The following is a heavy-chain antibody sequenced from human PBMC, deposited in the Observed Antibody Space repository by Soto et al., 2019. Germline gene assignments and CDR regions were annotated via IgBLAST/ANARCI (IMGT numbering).Heavy chain of an antibody. D-gene: IGHD6-19*01. CDR1: GGSISKSSYY. J-gene: IGHJ4*02. V-gene: IGHV4-39*01. Sequence: SETQSLTSTVSGGSISKSSYYWGWIRQPPGKGLEWIGSIYYSGSTYYNPSLKSRVTISVDTSKNQFSLKLSSVTAADRAVYYCARHAVYSCGFTDYWGQGTLVSV. CDR3: ARHAVYSCGFTDY. CDR2: IYYSGST.